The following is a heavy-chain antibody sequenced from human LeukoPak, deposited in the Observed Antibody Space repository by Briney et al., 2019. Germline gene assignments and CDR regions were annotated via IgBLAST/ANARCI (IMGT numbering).Heavy chain of an antibody. V-gene: IGHV3-9*02. CDR2: ISWNSGYL. J-gene: IGHJ4*02. CDR1: GITSENYV. D-gene: IGHD4-23*01. CDR3: ARDPSFGGY. Sequence: GRSLRLSCAVSGITSENYVMHWVRQAPGKGLEWVSGISWNSGYLGYADSVTGRFTFSRDNAKNSLYLQMNSLRAEDTAVYYCARDPSFGGYWGQGTLVTVSS.